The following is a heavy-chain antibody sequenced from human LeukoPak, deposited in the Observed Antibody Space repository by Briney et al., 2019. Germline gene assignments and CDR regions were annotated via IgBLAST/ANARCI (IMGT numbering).Heavy chain of an antibody. V-gene: IGHV4-39*07. J-gene: IGHJ4*02. CDR1: GASISGSGYY. D-gene: IGHD2-15*01. CDR3: ARDFGCSGGSCYGDY. Sequence: PSETLSLTCAVSGASISGSGYYWGWIRQPPGKGLEWIGNIYYSGSTYYNASLQSRVTISIDTSKNQFSLRLNSVTAADTAVYYCARDFGCSGGSCYGDYWGQGTLVTVSS. CDR2: IYYSGST.